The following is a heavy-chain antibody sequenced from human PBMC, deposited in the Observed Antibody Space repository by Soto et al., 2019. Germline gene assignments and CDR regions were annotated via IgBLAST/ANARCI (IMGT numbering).Heavy chain of an antibody. CDR2: INHSGST. D-gene: IGHD6-19*01. CDR3: ARLVEEAGFDY. J-gene: IGHJ4*02. V-gene: IGHV4-34*01. CDR1: GGSFSGYY. Sequence: QVQLQQWGAGLLKPSETLSLTCAVYGGSFSGYYWSWIRQPPGKGLEWIGEINHSGSTNYNPSLKSXXTXSXXTSKNQFSLKLRSVTAADTAVYYCARLVEEAGFDYWGQGTRVSVSS.